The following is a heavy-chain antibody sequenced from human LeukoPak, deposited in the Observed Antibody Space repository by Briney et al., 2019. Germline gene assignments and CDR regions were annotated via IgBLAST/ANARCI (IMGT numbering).Heavy chain of an antibody. CDR1: GGSISSYY. CDR2: IHSSGSP. CDR3: ARRDVGAAGRYFDL. Sequence: SETLSLTCTVSGGSISSYYWTWIRQPPGKGLEWIGYIHSSGSPDYNPSLKSRVTISVDTPNNQFSLKLSSVTATDTAVYYCARRDVGAAGRYFDLWGRGALVTVSS. V-gene: IGHV4-59*08. D-gene: IGHD1-26*01. J-gene: IGHJ2*01.